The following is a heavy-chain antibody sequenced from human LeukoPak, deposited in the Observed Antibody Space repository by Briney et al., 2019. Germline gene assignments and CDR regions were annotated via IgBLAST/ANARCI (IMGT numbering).Heavy chain of an antibody. CDR2: ISYDGAIK. CDR3: ARGDTGSRWPNFDY. CDR1: GFTFSTYI. Sequence: SGGSLRLSCAASGFTFSTYIMHWVRQAPGKGLEWVAVISYDGAIKYYADSVKGRFTISRDNSKNTLYLQMNTLRGEDTAVYYCARGDTGSRWPNFDYWGQRTLVTVSS. D-gene: IGHD6-13*01. V-gene: IGHV3-30*04. J-gene: IGHJ4*02.